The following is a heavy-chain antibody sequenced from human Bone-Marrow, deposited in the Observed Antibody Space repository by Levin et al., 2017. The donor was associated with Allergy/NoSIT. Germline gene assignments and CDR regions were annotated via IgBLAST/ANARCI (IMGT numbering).Heavy chain of an antibody. CDR3: ASHFYDSSAPGRQDWFDP. V-gene: IGHV4-59*01. Sequence: PSETLSLTCTVSGGSISSYYWSWIRQPPGKGLEWIGYIYYSGSTNYNPSLKSRVTISVDTSKNQFSLKLSSVTAADTAVYYCASHFYDSSAPGRQDWFDPWGQGTLVTVSS. D-gene: IGHD3-22*01. CDR1: GGSISSYY. CDR2: IYYSGST. J-gene: IGHJ5*02.